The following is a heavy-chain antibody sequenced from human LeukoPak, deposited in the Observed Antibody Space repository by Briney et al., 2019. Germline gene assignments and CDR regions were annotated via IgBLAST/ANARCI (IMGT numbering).Heavy chain of an antibody. CDR2: ISGSGGST. J-gene: IGHJ6*03. V-gene: IGHV3-23*01. CDR3: AKGTYYMDV. CDR1: GFTFTTYG. Sequence: GGSLRLSCAASGFTFTTYGMSWVRQAPGKGLEWVSAISGSGGSTYYADSVKGRFTVSRDNSKNTLYLQMNSLRAEDTAVYYCAKGTYYMDVWGKGTTVTISS.